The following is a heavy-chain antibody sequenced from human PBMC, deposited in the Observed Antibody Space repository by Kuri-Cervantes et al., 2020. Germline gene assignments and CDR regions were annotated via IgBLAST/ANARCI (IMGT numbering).Heavy chain of an antibody. D-gene: IGHD6-19*01. V-gene: IGHV3-23*01. Sequence: GESLKISCTASGFTFSSYAMSWVRQAPGKGLEWVSAISGGGGNTYYADSVKGRFTISRDNSKNTLYVQENSLRAEDTAVYYCARELAVAGFDYWGQGTLVTVSS. CDR1: GFTFSSYA. CDR3: ARELAVAGFDY. J-gene: IGHJ4*02. CDR2: ISGGGGNT.